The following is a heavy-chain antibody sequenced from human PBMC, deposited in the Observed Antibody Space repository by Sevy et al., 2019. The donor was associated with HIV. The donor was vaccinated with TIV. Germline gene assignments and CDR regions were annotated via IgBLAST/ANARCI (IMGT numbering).Heavy chain of an antibody. CDR2: IWWDGSEK. D-gene: IGHD6-13*01. CDR1: GFTFRKYG. Sequence: GGSLRLSCAASGFTFRKYGMHWVRQAPGKGLEWVAVIWWDGSEKYYADSVKGRFTISRVNSEDTMYLQMRSLRADDTAVYYCVRDPQINDIAESGIIHWGQGTLVTVSS. J-gene: IGHJ4*02. CDR3: VRDPQINDIAESGIIH. V-gene: IGHV3-33*01.